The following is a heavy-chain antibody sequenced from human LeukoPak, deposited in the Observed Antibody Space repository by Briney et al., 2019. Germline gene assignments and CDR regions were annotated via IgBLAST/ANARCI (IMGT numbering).Heavy chain of an antibody. D-gene: IGHD3-10*01. V-gene: IGHV3-23*01. Sequence: PGGSLRLSSAASGFTFSTCVVTWVRQAPGKGLEWFSTISGSGDITYSADSVKGRFTISRDNSKDTLYLQMSSVRVDDTAVYYCARDPGGSGSYYNPYYYYGMDVWGQGTTVTVSS. J-gene: IGHJ6*02. CDR1: GFTFSTCV. CDR2: ISGSGDIT. CDR3: ARDPGGSGSYYNPYYYYGMDV.